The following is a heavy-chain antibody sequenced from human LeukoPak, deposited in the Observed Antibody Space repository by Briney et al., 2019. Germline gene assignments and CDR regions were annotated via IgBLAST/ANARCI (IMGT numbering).Heavy chain of an antibody. V-gene: IGHV3-30*02. CDR3: AKHRGFLEWFYYYHYMDV. CDR2: IRYDGSNK. Sequence: GGSLRLSCAASGFTFSSYGMHWVRQAPGKGLEWVAFIRYDGSNKYYADSVRGRFTISRDNSKNTLYLQMNSLRAEDTAVYYCAKHRGFLEWFYYYHYMDVWGKGTTVTVSS. D-gene: IGHD3-3*01. J-gene: IGHJ6*03. CDR1: GFTFSSYG.